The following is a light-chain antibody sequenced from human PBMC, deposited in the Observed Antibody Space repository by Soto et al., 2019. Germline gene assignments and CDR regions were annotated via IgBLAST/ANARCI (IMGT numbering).Light chain of an antibody. Sequence: QSVLTQPASVSGSPGQTTTISCTGTSDDVGGYAYVSWYQQYPGKVPKLVISEVSNRPSGVSHRFSGSRSGNTASLTISGLQAEDEAGYHCCSYTSSATPVFGGGTKVTVL. CDR3: CSYTSSATPV. J-gene: IGLJ2*01. CDR1: SDDVGGYAY. CDR2: EVS. V-gene: IGLV2-14*01.